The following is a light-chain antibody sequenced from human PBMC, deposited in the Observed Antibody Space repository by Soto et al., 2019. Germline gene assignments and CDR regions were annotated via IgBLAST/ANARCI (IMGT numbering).Light chain of an antibody. J-gene: IGLJ1*01. CDR1: NIGSRS. CDR2: DDR. CDR3: QVWDSTSDHYV. V-gene: IGLV3-21*02. Sequence: SYELTQPPSVSVAPGQTASISCGGNNIGSRSVHWYQQMPGQAPVLVVYDDRDRPSGIPERFAGSNSGNTATLTISRVEAGDEADYYCQVWDSTSDHYVFATGTKVTVL.